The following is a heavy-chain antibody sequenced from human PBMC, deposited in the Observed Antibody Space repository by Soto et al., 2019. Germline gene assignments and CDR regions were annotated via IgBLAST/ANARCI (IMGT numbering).Heavy chain of an antibody. CDR3: ARDRLDNY. CDR1: GFTFSNYW. CDR2: IKQDGSAK. J-gene: IGHJ4*02. V-gene: IGHV3-7*01. Sequence: EVQVVESGGGLVQPGGSLRLSCAASGFTFSNYWMSWVRQAPGKGLEWADNIKQDGSAKYYVDSVKGRFTISRDNARNSLYLQMISLSVEDAAVYYCARDRLDNYWGKGTLVTVSS. D-gene: IGHD4-17*01.